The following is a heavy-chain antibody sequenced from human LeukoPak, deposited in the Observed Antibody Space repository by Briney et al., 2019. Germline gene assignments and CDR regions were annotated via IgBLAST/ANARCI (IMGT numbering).Heavy chain of an antibody. V-gene: IGHV4-39*07. D-gene: IGHD1-26*01. CDR1: GGSISSSSYY. J-gene: IGHJ4*02. CDR3: AANGYYTIEY. CDR2: INHSGST. Sequence: PSETLSLTCTVSGGSISSSSYYWGWIRQPPGKGLEWIGEINHSGSTNYNPSLKSRVTISVDKSKNQFSLNFNSMSAADSAVYYCAANGYYTIEYWGQGTLVTVSS.